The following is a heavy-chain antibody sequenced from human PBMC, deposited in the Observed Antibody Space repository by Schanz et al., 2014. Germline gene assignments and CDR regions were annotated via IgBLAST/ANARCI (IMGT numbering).Heavy chain of an antibody. CDR1: GGSISSATYY. V-gene: IGHV4-61*02. CDR2: IYSRGSS. Sequence: QVQLQESGPGLVKPSQTLSLTCTVSGGSISSATYYWSWVRQPAGKGLEWIGRIYSRGSSTYNPSRKRRVPISIDTPNNHSSLKLNSVTAADTAVYYCARDTTWRLDLWGRGTLVTVSS. D-gene: IGHD1-1*01. CDR3: ARDTTWRLDL. J-gene: IGHJ2*01.